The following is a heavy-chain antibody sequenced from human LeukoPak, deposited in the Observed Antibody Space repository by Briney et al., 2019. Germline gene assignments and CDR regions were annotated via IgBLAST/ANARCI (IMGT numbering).Heavy chain of an antibody. CDR1: GYTFTGYY. V-gene: IGHV1-2*02. Sequence: ASVKVSCKASGYTFTGYYMHWVRQAPGQGLEWMGWIYPNSGDTKYAQKFQGRVTVTRDTSINTAFMEVSRLTSDDTAVYYCARSGSDAFHVWGQGTMVTVSS. J-gene: IGHJ3*01. CDR2: IYPNSGDT. D-gene: IGHD1-26*01. CDR3: ARSGSDAFHV.